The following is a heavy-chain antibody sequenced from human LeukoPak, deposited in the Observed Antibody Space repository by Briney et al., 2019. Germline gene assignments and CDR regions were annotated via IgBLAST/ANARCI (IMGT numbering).Heavy chain of an antibody. CDR1: GFTFSHYG. D-gene: IGHD3-22*01. CDR3: AKDGYDGSGAYIDY. Sequence: PGGSLRLSCAASGFTFSHYGIHWVRQAPGKGLEWVALIWYDGSNKYYIDSVKGRFTISRDNSKNTLYLQMNSLRAEDTAVYNCAKDGYDGSGAYIDYWGQGTLVTVSS. CDR2: IWYDGSNK. J-gene: IGHJ4*02. V-gene: IGHV3-30*02.